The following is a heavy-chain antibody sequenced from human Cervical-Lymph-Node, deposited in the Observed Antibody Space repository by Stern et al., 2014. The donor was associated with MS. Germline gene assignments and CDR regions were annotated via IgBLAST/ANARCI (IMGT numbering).Heavy chain of an antibody. V-gene: IGHV1-8*01. CDR2: MNPNSGNT. D-gene: IGHD2-15*01. CDR3: ARGYCSGGSCSKGYYYGMDV. CDR1: GYTFTSYD. Sequence: VQLVESGAEVKKPGASVKVSCKASGYTFTSYDINWVRQATGHGLEWMGWMNPNSGNTGYAQKFQGRVTMTRNTSISTAYMELSSLRSEDTAVYYCARGYCSGGSCSKGYYYGMDVWGQGTTVTVSS. J-gene: IGHJ6*02.